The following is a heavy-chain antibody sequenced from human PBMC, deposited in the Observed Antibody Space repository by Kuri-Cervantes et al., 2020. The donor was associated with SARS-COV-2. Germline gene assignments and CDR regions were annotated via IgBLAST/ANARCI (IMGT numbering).Heavy chain of an antibody. CDR3: ARDRRTGGYSSSFDL. Sequence: ASVKVSCKASGYIFSDYYFHWVRQAPGQGPEWMGWINPSGGQNPAQKFHDRVTMTRDTSTSTIHMELSRLTPDDTAVFYFARDRRTGGYSSSFDLWGQGTLVTVSS. D-gene: IGHD5-18*01. CDR1: GYIFSDYY. CDR2: INPSGGQ. J-gene: IGHJ4*02. V-gene: IGHV1-2*02.